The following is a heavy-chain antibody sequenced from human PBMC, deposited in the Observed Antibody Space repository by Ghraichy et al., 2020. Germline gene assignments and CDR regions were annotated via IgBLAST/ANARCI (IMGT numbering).Heavy chain of an antibody. CDR1: GFTFSNYA. V-gene: IGHV3-23*01. J-gene: IGHJ4*02. Sequence: GGSLRLSCAASGFTFSNYAMTWVRQAPGKGLEWVSTISGSGGRTYYADSVKGRFTISRDNSKNTLYLQMNSLRAEDAAVYYCAKDREYGSSSGPYYFDYGGQGNLVTVSP. CDR3: AKDREYGSSSGPYYFDY. CDR2: ISGSGGRT. D-gene: IGHD6-6*01.